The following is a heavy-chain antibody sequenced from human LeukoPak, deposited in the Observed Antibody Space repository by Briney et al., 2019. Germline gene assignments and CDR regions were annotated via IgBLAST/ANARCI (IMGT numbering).Heavy chain of an antibody. Sequence: GGSPRLSCAASGFTFSSYSMNWVRQAPGKGLEWVSSISSSSYIYYADSVKGRFTISRDNAKNSLYLQMNSLRAEDTAVYYCARPYNYGDYFDYWGQGTLVTVSS. J-gene: IGHJ4*02. D-gene: IGHD4-17*01. V-gene: IGHV3-21*01. CDR2: ISSSSYI. CDR3: ARPYNYGDYFDY. CDR1: GFTFSSYS.